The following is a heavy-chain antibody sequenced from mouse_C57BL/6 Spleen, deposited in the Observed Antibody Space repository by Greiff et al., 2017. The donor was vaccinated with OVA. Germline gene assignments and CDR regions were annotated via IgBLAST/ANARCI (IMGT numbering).Heavy chain of an antibody. CDR2: ISPGSGST. CDR1: GYPFTSYW. J-gene: IGHJ1*03. V-gene: IGHV1-55*01. Sequence: QVQLQQPGAELVKPGASVKMSCKASGYPFTSYWITLLKPRPGQGLEWIGDISPGSGSTNSNEQFQRKATLTVDTSSSTAYMQISSLTSEDSAVYYCARRRGLGRNWYFDVGGTGTTVTVSS. D-gene: IGHD4-1*01. CDR3: ARRRGLGRNWYFDV.